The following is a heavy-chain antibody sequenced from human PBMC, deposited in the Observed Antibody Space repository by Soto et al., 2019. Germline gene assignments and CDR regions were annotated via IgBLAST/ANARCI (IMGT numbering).Heavy chain of an antibody. CDR2: ISSTTNHI. CDR3: ARESEDLTSNFDY. V-gene: IGHV3-21*01. J-gene: IGHJ4*02. Sequence: EVQLVESGGGLVKPGGSLRLSCVASGFTFTRYSMNWVRQAPGKGLEWVSSISSTTNHIYYADSMKGRFTVSRDNAKNSVYLEMNSLSAEDTALYYCARESEDLTSNFDYWGRGTLVTVSS. CDR1: GFTFTRYS.